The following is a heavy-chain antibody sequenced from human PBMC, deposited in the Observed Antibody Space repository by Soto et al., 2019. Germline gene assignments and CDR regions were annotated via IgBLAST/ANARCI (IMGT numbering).Heavy chain of an antibody. CDR3: ARSQYISSWYPFDY. D-gene: IGHD6-13*01. CDR1: GFTFSSYG. CDR2: IYYDGSNK. J-gene: IGHJ4*02. Sequence: QVQLVESGGGVVQPGRSLRLSCAASGFTFSSYGMHWVRQAPGKGLEWVAVIYYDGSNKYYADSVKGRFTISRDNSKNTLYLQMNSLRAEDTAVLYCARSQYISSWYPFDYWGQGTLVTVSS. V-gene: IGHV3-33*01.